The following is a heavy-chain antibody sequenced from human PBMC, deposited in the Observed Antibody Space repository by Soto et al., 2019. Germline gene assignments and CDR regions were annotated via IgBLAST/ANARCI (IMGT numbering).Heavy chain of an antibody. V-gene: IGHV1-69*01. CDR3: ARDPRSITGTTSSEDFQH. D-gene: IGHD1-20*01. CDR1: RGTFSGYA. J-gene: IGHJ1*01. CDR2: IIPLLGIT. Sequence: QAQLMQSGAEVKKPGSSVKVSCRASRGTFSGYAINWVRQAPGQGLEWMGGIIPLLGITDYGQKFQGRITLAADESTGTAYMDLRGLRSEDTAVYYCARDPRSITGTTSSEDFQHWGQGTPVSVSS.